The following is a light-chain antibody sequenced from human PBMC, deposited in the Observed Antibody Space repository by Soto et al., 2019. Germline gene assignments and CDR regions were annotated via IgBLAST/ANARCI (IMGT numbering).Light chain of an antibody. Sequence: SYKLTQPPSVSVSPGQTASITCSGDKLGDKYACWYQQKPGQSPVLVIYQDSKRPSGIPERFSGSNSGNTATLTISGTQAFDDADYYCQAWDSSTGVFGTGTNVTVL. CDR3: QAWDSSTGV. CDR1: KLGDKY. J-gene: IGLJ1*01. V-gene: IGLV3-1*01. CDR2: QDS.